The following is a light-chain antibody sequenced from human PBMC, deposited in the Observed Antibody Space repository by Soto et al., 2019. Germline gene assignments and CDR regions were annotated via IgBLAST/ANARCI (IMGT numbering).Light chain of an antibody. J-gene: IGKJ2*01. CDR1: QSVSSN. V-gene: IGKV3-15*01. Sequence: EIVMTQSPATLSVSPWERATLSCRASQSVSSNLAWYQQKPGQAPRLLIYGASTRATGIPARFSGSGSGTEFTLTISSLQSEDFAVYYCQQYNNWPPVFGQGTKLEIK. CDR2: GAS. CDR3: QQYNNWPPV.